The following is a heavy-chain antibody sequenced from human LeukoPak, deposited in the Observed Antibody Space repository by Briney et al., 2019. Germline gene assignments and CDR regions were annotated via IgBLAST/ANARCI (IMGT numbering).Heavy chain of an antibody. V-gene: IGHV3-23*01. CDR3: AKDRDYRQRDYYYYYYMDV. J-gene: IGHJ6*03. Sequence: GGSLRLSCAASGFTLSSYDMTWVRQAPGKGLEWVSAISGSGGSTYYAGSVKGRFTISRDNSKNTLYLQMNSLRAEDTAVYYCAKDRDYRQRDYYYYYYMDVWGKGTTVTVSS. CDR2: ISGSGGST. CDR1: GFTLSSYD. D-gene: IGHD4-11*01.